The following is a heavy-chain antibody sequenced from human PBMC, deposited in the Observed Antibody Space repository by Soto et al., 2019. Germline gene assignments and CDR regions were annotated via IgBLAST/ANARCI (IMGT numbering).Heavy chain of an antibody. CDR2: IYYSGST. CDR3: AGGDCYSRSCNWFDP. CDR1: GGSISSYY. D-gene: IGHD2-21*02. J-gene: IGHJ5*02. Sequence: QVQLQESGPGLVKPSETLSLTCTVSGGSISSYYWSWIRQPPGKGLEWIGYIYYSGSTNYNPSLKSRVTISVDTSKNQFSLKLSSVTAADTAVYYCAGGDCYSRSCNWFDPWGQGTLVTVSS. V-gene: IGHV4-59*01.